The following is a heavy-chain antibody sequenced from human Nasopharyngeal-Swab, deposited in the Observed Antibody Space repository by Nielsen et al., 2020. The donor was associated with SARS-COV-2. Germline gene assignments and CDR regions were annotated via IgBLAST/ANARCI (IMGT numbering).Heavy chain of an antibody. D-gene: IGHD3-3*01. Sequence: SETLSLTCTVSGGSISSSSYYWGWNRQPPGQGLEWIGSIYYSGSTYYNPSLKSRVTISVDTSKNQFSLKLSSVTAADTAVYYCARVPGYYDFWSGQYYYYYMDVWGKGTTVTVSS. CDR1: GGSISSSSYY. CDR3: ARVPGYYDFWSGQYYYYYMDV. V-gene: IGHV4-39*07. J-gene: IGHJ6*03. CDR2: IYYSGST.